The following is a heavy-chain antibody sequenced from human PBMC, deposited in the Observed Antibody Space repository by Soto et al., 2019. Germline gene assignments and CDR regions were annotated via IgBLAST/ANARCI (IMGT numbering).Heavy chain of an antibody. CDR3: AREGSLHCSGGSCYTHPGYFDL. CDR1: GFTFSSYG. J-gene: IGHJ2*01. Sequence: SLRLSCAAPGFTFSSYGMHWVRQAPGKGLEWVAVIWYDGSNKYYADSVKGRFTISRDNSKNTLYLQMNSLRAEDTAVYYCAREGSLHCSGGSCYTHPGYFDLWGRGTLVTVYS. V-gene: IGHV3-33*01. D-gene: IGHD2-15*01. CDR2: IWYDGSNK.